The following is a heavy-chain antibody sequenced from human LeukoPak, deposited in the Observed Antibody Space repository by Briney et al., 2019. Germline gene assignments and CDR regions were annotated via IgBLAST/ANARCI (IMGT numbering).Heavy chain of an antibody. Sequence: GGSLGLSCAASGFTFSSYSMNWVRQAPGKGLEWVSSISSSSSYIYYADSVKGRFTISRDNSKNTLYLQMNSLRAEDTAVYYCARVPYDSSGYYTGFDYWGQGTLVTVSS. V-gene: IGHV3-21*01. CDR2: ISSSSSYI. J-gene: IGHJ4*02. D-gene: IGHD3-22*01. CDR1: GFTFSSYS. CDR3: ARVPYDSSGYYTGFDY.